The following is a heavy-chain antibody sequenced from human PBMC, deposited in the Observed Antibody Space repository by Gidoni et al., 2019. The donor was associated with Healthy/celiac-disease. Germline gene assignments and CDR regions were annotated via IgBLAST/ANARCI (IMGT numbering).Heavy chain of an antibody. CDR3: ARVPSGVVVVPAAISGYYYYGMDV. CDR1: GYTFTGHY. D-gene: IGHD2-2*02. J-gene: IGHJ6*02. CDR2: INPNSGGT. Sequence: QVQLVQSGAEVKKPGASVKVSCKASGYTFTGHYMHWLRQAPGQGLEWMGWINPNSGGTNYAQKFQGRVTMTRDTSISTAYMELSRLRSDDTAVYYCARVPSGVVVVPAAISGYYYYGMDVWGQGTTVTVSS. V-gene: IGHV1-2*02.